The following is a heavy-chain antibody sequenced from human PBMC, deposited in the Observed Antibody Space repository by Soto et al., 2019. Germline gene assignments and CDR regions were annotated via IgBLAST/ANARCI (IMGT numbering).Heavy chain of an antibody. CDR3: ASLFGHSSSWQRPIWIDP. CDR1: GFTFSDYY. D-gene: IGHD6-13*01. CDR2: ISSHGSTI. J-gene: IGHJ5*02. Sequence: QVQLVESGGGLVKPGGSLSLSCAASGFTFSDYYMSWIRQAPGKGLEWVSYISSHGSTIYYADSVKGRFTISRDNAKNSLYLQTNSLRAEDTAVYYCASLFGHSSSWQRPIWIDPWGQGTLVTVSS. V-gene: IGHV3-11*01.